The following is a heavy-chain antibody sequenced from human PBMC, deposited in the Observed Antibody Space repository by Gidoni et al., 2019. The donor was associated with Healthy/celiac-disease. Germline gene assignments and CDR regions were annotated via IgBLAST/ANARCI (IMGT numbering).Heavy chain of an antibody. CDR2: ISGSGGST. CDR1: GFPFSSYA. V-gene: IGHV3-23*01. Sequence: EVQLLESGGGLVQPGGSLRLSCAASGFPFSSYAMSWVRQAPGKGLEWVSAISGSGGSTYYADSVKGRFTISRDNSKNTLYLQMNSLRAEDTAVYYCAKDLRGYDFRSWFDPWGQGTLVTVSS. D-gene: IGHD5-12*01. CDR3: AKDLRGYDFRSWFDP. J-gene: IGHJ5*02.